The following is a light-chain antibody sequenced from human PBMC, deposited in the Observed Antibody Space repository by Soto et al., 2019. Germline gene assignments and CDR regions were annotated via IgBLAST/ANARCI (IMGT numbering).Light chain of an antibody. CDR3: QQYGSSPLST. CDR1: QSVSSSY. V-gene: IGKV3-20*01. CDR2: GAS. Sequence: EIVLTQSPGTLSLSPGERVTLSCRASQSVSSSYLAWYQQKPGQAPRLLIYGASSRATGIPDRFSGSGSGTDFTLTISRLEPEDFAVYYCQQYGSSPLSTFGPGTKVDIK. J-gene: IGKJ3*01.